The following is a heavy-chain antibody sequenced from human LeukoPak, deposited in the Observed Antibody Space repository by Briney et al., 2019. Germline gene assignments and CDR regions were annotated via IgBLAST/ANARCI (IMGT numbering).Heavy chain of an antibody. J-gene: IGHJ4*02. CDR3: AREGRRWAMIDDRDY. Sequence: SETLSLTCAVSGYSISSGYYWGWIRQPPGKGLEWIGSIYHSGSTYYNPSLKSRVTISVDTSKNQFSLKLSSVTAADTAVYYCAREGRRWAMIDDRDYWDQGTLVTVSS. CDR2: IYHSGST. CDR1: GYSISSGYY. D-gene: IGHD3-22*01. V-gene: IGHV4-38-2*01.